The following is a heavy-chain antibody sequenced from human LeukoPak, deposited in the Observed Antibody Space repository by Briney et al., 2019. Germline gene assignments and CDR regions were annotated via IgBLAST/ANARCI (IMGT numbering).Heavy chain of an antibody. V-gene: IGHV3-30-3*01. D-gene: IGHD6-13*01. J-gene: IGHJ4*02. CDR2: ISYDGSNK. CDR3: ARDETAAGSFDY. CDR1: GFTFSSYA. Sequence: GRSLRLSCAASGFTFSSYAMHWVRQAPGKGLEWVAVISYDGSNKYYADSVKGRFTISRDNSKNTLYLQMNSLRAEDTAVYYCARDETAAGSFDYWGQGTLVTVSS.